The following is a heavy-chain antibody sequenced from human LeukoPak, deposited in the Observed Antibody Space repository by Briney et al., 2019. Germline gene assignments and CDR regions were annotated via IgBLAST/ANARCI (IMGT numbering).Heavy chain of an antibody. V-gene: IGHV3-23*01. D-gene: IGHD2-2*01. Sequence: PGGSLRLSCAASGFTFSNFAMSWVRQAPGKGLEWVSVITGSGTTTYYADSVKGRFTISRDNSKNTLSLQMNSLRAEDTAVYYCAKDEKYCSSTNCYYVYWGQGTLVTVSS. CDR3: AKDEKYCSSTNCYYVY. CDR2: ITGSGTTT. CDR1: GFTFSNFA. J-gene: IGHJ4*02.